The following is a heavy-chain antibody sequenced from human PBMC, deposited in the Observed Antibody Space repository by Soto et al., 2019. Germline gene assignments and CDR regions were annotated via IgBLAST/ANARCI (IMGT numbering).Heavy chain of an antibody. CDR3: ARDADRYNGNDGSAFDI. CDR1: GFTFSSYG. V-gene: IGHV3-33*01. CDR2: IWYDGSNK. D-gene: IGHD1-1*01. J-gene: IGHJ3*02. Sequence: QVQLVESGGGVVQPGRSLRLSCAASGFTFSSYGMHWVRQAPGKGLEWVAVIWYDGSNKYYADSVKGRFTISRDNSKNTLYLQMNSLRAEDTAVYYCARDADRYNGNDGSAFDIWGQGTMVTVSS.